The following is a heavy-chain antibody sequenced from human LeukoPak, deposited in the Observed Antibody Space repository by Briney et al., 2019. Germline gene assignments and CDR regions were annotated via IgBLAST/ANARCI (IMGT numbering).Heavy chain of an antibody. J-gene: IGHJ4*02. V-gene: IGHV3-74*01. Sequence: GGSLRLSCAPSGFTFSSYWMQCVRQAPGKGPVWVSRINGDGSTTTYADSVKGRFTISRDNAKNTLYLQLNSLGAEDKAVYYCARSHYDSGAYFFDYWGQGTLVTVSS. CDR3: ARSHYDSGAYFFDY. CDR1: GFTFSSYW. D-gene: IGHD3-22*01. CDR2: INGDGSTT.